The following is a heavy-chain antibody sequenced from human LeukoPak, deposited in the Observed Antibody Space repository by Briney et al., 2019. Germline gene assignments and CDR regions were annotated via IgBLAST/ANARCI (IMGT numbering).Heavy chain of an antibody. CDR1: GFTFSSYG. CDR3: ARDHSYLIDY. CDR2: IWYDGSNK. Sequence: GGSLRLSCAASGFTFSSYGIHWVRQAPGKGLEWVAVIWYDGSNKYYADSVKGRFTISRDNSKHTLYLQMNSLRAEDTAVYYCARDHSYLIDYWGKGTLVTVSS. V-gene: IGHV3-33*01. J-gene: IGHJ4*02. D-gene: IGHD3-16*02.